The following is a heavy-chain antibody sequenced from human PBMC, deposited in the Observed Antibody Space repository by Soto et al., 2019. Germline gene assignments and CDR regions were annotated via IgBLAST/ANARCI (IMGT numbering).Heavy chain of an antibody. CDR1: GGSISSSKNY. CDR3: SRRYSFGSGKYGVDV. D-gene: IGHD3-10*01. V-gene: IGHV4-39*01. Sequence: SETLSLTCTVSGGSISSSKNYWGWIRQTLGKGLEWIGTISYSGSTYYNPSLNGRVIISVDTSKSQFSLKLSSLTAADTAVYYCSRRYSFGSGKYGVDVWGQGTMVTVSS. CDR2: ISYSGST. J-gene: IGHJ6*02.